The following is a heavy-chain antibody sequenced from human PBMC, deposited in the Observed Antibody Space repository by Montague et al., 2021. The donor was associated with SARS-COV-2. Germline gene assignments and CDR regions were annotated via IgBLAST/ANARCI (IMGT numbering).Heavy chain of an antibody. J-gene: IGHJ4*02. V-gene: IGHV4-39*07. CDR1: GGSISSGCFY. CDR3: ASVHTVTYYFDD. Sequence: SETLSLTCTVSGGSISSGCFYWSWIRQPPGKGLEWIGLIYYSGTTYYNPSLKSRVTISVDTSKNQFSLKLSSVTAADTAVYYCASVHTVTYYFDDWGRGTLVTVSS. CDR2: IYYSGTT. D-gene: IGHD2-21*01.